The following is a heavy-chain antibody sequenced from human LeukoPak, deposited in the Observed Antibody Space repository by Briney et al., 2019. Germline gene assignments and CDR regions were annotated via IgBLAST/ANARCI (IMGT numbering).Heavy chain of an antibody. Sequence: GGSLRLSCAASGFTFSNYWVTWVRQAPGKGLEWVANIKQDGSEKYYVDSVKGRFTISRDNAKNSLYLQMNSLRAEDTAVYYCARGRGYSYGGPYFDYWGQGTLVTVSS. V-gene: IGHV3-7*01. J-gene: IGHJ4*02. CDR2: IKQDGSEK. CDR3: ARGRGYSYGGPYFDY. D-gene: IGHD5-18*01. CDR1: GFTFSNYW.